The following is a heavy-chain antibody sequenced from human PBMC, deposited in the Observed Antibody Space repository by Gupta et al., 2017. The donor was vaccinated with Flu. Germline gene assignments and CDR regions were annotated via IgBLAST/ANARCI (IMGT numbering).Heavy chain of an antibody. V-gene: IGHV1-8*01. D-gene: IGHD2-2*01. CDR3: ARVSGYCSSTRCSHWFDP. J-gene: IGHJ5*02. CDR2: MNPSTGNT. Sequence: QGREWRGWMNPSTGNTGYAQKFQGRVTMTRNTSISTAYMELSSLRSEDTAVYYCARVSGYCSSTRCSHWFDPWGQGTLVTVSS.